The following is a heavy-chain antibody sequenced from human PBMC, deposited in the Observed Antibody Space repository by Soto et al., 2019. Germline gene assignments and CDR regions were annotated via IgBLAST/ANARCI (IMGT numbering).Heavy chain of an antibody. V-gene: IGHV3-74*01. D-gene: IGHD2-15*01. CDR3: ATGPCSGGSCYGYY. CDR1: GFTFSSYW. Sequence: EVQLVESGGGLVQPGGSLRLSCAASGFTFSSYWMHWVRQAPGKGLVWVSRISSDGSSTSYADSVKGRFTSSRDNAKNTLYLQRNSLRAEDTAVYYCATGPCSGGSCYGYYWGQGTLVTVSS. J-gene: IGHJ4*02. CDR2: ISSDGSST.